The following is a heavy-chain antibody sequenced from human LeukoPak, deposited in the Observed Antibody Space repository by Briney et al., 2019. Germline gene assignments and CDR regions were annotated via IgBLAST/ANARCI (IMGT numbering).Heavy chain of an antibody. CDR1: GFTFSSYD. J-gene: IGHJ4*02. CDR3: AREVGDSDYFDY. V-gene: IGHV3-30*01. Sequence: GGSLRLSCAASGFTFSSYDMHWVRQAPGKGLEWVAVISYDGSNKYYADSVKGRFTISRDNSKNTLYLQMNSLRAEDTAVYYCAREVGDSDYFDYWGQGTLVTVSS. CDR2: ISYDGSNK. D-gene: IGHD1-26*01.